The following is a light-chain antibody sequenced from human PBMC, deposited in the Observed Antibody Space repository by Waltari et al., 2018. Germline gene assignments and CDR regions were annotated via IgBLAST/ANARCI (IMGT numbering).Light chain of an antibody. CDR2: SAS. J-gene: IGKJ3*01. CDR1: QGINNW. Sequence: DIQMTQSPSSVSASVGDRVTITCRASQGINNWLAWYQQKPGRAPKLLIYSASTLQSGVPSGFSGSGSGTEVTLTISSLQSEDFAVYYCQQAYSFPFTFGPGTKVDI. V-gene: IGKV1-12*01. CDR3: QQAYSFPFT.